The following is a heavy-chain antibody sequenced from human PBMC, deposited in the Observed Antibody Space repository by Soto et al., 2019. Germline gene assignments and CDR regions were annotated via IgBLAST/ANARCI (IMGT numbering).Heavy chain of an antibody. CDR3: ARSVVGATGAFDI. D-gene: IGHD1-26*01. CDR2: IYYSGST. V-gene: IGHV4-31*03. J-gene: IGHJ3*02. CDR1: GGSISSGGYY. Sequence: SEPLSLPCTVSGGSISSGGYYWSWIRQHPGKGLEWIGYIYYSGSTYYNPSLKSRVTISVDTSKNQFSLKLSSVTAADTAVYYCARSVVGATGAFDIWGQGTMVTVSS.